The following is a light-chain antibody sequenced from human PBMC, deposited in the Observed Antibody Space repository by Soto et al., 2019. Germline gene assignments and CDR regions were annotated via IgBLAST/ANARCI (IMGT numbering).Light chain of an antibody. CDR3: AAWDDSLNGLYV. CDR2: SNN. J-gene: IGLJ1*01. CDR1: SSNIGSNT. V-gene: IGLV1-44*01. Sequence: QSVLTQPPSASGTPGQRVTISCSGSSSNIGSNTVNWYQQLPGTAPKLLIHSNNQRPSGVPDRFSGSKSGTSASLAISGLQSEDEADYYCAAWDDSLNGLYVFGNGTKVTVL.